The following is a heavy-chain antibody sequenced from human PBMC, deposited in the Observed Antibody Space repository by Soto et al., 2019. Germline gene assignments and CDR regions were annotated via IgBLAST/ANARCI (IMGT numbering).Heavy chain of an antibody. Sequence: PGGSLRLSCAASGFTFSSSWMHWVRQAPGKGLVWVSRVSGSGDTTHYTDSVKGRFSISRDNSKNTLYLQMNSLRAEDTAVYYCAKGCGTTCYGTFDVWGQGIMVTVSS. CDR1: GFTFSSSW. J-gene: IGHJ3*01. CDR2: VSGSGDTT. V-gene: IGHV3-23*01. CDR3: AKGCGTTCYGTFDV. D-gene: IGHD2-2*01.